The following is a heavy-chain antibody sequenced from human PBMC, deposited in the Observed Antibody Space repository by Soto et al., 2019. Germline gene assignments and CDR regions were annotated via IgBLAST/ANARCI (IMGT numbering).Heavy chain of an antibody. J-gene: IGHJ6*03. D-gene: IGHD2-15*01. CDR1: GFTFSNYW. CDR2: INSDGSVS. Sequence: EVKLVESGGGLVQPGGSLRLSCAASGFTFSNYWMYWVRQAPGQGLVWVSRINSDGSVSRYADSVKGRLTISRDNVKNTLYLQMNSLRVEDTAVYYCARRDCVGSSCYALAGSFYYYMDVWGKGTTVTVFS. CDR3: ARRDCVGSSCYALAGSFYYYMDV. V-gene: IGHV3-74*01.